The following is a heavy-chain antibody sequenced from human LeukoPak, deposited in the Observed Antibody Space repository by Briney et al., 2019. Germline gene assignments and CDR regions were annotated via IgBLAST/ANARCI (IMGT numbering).Heavy chain of an antibody. J-gene: IGHJ4*02. Sequence: GGSLRLSCAASGFTFSSYAMRWVRQAPGKGLEWVSAISGSGGSTYYADSVKGRFTISRDNSKNTLYLQMNSLRAEDTAVYYCAKPSFVSWWLPRFDYWGQGTLVTVSS. V-gene: IGHV3-23*01. CDR1: GFTFSSYA. CDR2: ISGSGGST. CDR3: AKPSFVSWWLPRFDY. D-gene: IGHD2-8*02.